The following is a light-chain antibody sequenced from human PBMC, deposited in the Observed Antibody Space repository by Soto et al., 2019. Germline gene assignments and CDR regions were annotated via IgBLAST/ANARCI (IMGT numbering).Light chain of an antibody. CDR3: QSYDTRQSVV. CDR2: TNR. CDR1: SSNLGRGYD. V-gene: IGLV1-40*01. Sequence: QSVLTQPPSVSGAPGQRVTISCTGNSSNLGRGYDVHWYQQLPGKAPRLLIYTNRNRPSCVPDRFFGSKSGTSASLAITGLQAEDEGDYFCQSYDTRQSVVFGGGTKLTVL. J-gene: IGLJ3*02.